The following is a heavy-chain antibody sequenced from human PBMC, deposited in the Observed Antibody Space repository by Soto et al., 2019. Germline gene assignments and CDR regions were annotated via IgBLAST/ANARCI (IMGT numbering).Heavy chain of an antibody. CDR3: ARQIYDSDTGPNFQYDFDS. Sequence: GASVKVSCKASGGTFNTSGISWVRQAPGQGIEWMGGIIPLFGTTNYAQRFKGRVTITADESTTTVHMELSSLRFGDTAMYYCARQIYDSDTGPNFQYDFDSWGQGTPVTVSS. J-gene: IGHJ4*02. CDR1: GGTFNTSG. D-gene: IGHD3-22*01. CDR2: IIPLFGTT. V-gene: IGHV1-69*13.